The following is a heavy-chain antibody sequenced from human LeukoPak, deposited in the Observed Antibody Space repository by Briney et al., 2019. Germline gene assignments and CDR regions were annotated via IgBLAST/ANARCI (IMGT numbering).Heavy chain of an antibody. CDR2: ISGSGGST. J-gene: IGHJ3*02. D-gene: IGHD3-3*01. Sequence: GGSLRLSCAASGFTFSSYAMSWVRQAPGKGLEWVSAISGSGGSTYYADSVKGRFTISRDNSKNTLYLQMTSLRAETTAVYCCAQDPRTPIFGVIIYPLDAFDIWGQGTMVTVSS. CDR3: AQDPRTPIFGVIIYPLDAFDI. CDR1: GFTFSSYA. V-gene: IGHV3-23*01.